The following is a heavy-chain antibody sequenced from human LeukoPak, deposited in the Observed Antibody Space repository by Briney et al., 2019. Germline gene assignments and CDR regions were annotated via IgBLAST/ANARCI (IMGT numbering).Heavy chain of an antibody. CDR1: GFTFSSYG. J-gene: IGHJ6*02. CDR3: VCGYSGLDV. D-gene: IGHD5-12*01. CDR2: ISYDGRNK. Sequence: GRSLRLSCAASGFTFSSYGMHWVRQAPGKGLEWVAFISYDGRNKYYVDSMKGRFTISRDNSKNTLYLQMNSLRAEDTAVYYCVCGYSGLDVWGQGTTVTVSS. V-gene: IGHV3-30*03.